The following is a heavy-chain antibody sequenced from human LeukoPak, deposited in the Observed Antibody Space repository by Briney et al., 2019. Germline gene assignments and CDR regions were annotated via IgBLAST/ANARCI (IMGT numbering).Heavy chain of an antibody. CDR1: GFTFSNFA. D-gene: IGHD3-10*01. J-gene: IGHJ4*02. CDR3: AKHSRYYYGSGSYSFDD. V-gene: IGHV3-23*01. Sequence: GGSLGLSCAAPGFTFSNFAMGWGRPAPGKGLEWVSAISGSGGSTYYADSVKGRFTISRDNSKNTLYLQMNSLRAEDTAVYYCAKHSRYYYGSGSYSFDDWGQGTLVTVSS. CDR2: ISGSGGST.